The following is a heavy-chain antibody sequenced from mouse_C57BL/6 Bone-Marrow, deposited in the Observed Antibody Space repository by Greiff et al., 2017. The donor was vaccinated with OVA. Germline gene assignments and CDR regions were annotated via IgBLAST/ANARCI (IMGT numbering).Heavy chain of an antibody. D-gene: IGHD1-1*01. Sequence: EVKLVESGGGLVKPGGSLKLSCAASGFTFSSYAMSWVRQTPEKRLEWVATICDGGSYTYYPDNVKGRFTISRDNAKNNLYLQMSHLKSEDTAMYYCARDPSTVVADFDVWGTGTTVTVSS. CDR1: GFTFSSYA. CDR2: ICDGGSYT. CDR3: ARDPSTVVADFDV. V-gene: IGHV5-4*01. J-gene: IGHJ1*03.